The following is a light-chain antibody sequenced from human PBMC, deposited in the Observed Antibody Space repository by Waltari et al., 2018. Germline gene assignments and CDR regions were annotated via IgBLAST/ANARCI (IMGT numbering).Light chain of an antibody. CDR2: AAS. CDR3: LQDYNYPHT. Sequence: MTQSPSSLSSSVGDRITITCRASQGIRNDLGWYQQKPGKAPNPLIYAASSLQSGVPSRFSGSGSGTDFTLTISSLQPEDFATYYCLQDYNYPHTFGQGTKVEIK. V-gene: IGKV1-6*01. CDR1: QGIRND. J-gene: IGKJ1*01.